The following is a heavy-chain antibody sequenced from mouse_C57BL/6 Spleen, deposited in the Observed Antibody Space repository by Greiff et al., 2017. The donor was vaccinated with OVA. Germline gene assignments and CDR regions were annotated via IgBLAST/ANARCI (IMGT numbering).Heavy chain of an antibody. D-gene: IGHD2-4*01. Sequence: ESGPGLVKPSQSLSLTCSVTGYSITSGYYWNWIRQFPGNKLEWMGYISYDGSNNYNPSLKNRISITRDTSKNQFFLKLNSVTTEDTATYYCARGDYPDVWGTGTTVTVSS. CDR2: ISYDGSN. CDR1: GYSITSGYY. V-gene: IGHV3-6*01. CDR3: ARGDYPDV. J-gene: IGHJ1*03.